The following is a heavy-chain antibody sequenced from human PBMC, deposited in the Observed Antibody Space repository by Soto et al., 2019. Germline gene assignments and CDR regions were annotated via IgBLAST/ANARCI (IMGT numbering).Heavy chain of an antibody. CDR3: ARSSYDDVLTGWSMDV. Sequence: LRLSCAASGFIFSDYYMHWVRQAPGKGLEWVAVISHDGSKKYYADSVKGRFAISRDNSKNTLYLQMNSLRPDDTAVNYCARSSYDDVLTGWSMDVWGQGTMVTVSS. D-gene: IGHD3-9*01. CDR1: GFIFSDYY. J-gene: IGHJ6*02. CDR2: ISHDGSKK. V-gene: IGHV3-30*09.